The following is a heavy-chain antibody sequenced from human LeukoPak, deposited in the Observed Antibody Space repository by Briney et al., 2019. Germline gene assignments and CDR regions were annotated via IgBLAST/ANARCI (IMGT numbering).Heavy chain of an antibody. V-gene: IGHV3-48*03. J-gene: IGHJ3*02. CDR3: ARRESYPPYAFDI. CDR2: ISSSGSTI. Sequence: GGSLRLSCAASGFTFSSYEMNWVRQAPGKGLEWVSYISSSGSTIYYADSVKGRFTISRDNAKNSLYLQMNSLRAEDTAVYYCARRESYPPYAFDIWGQGTMVTVSS. CDR1: GFTFSSYE. D-gene: IGHD1-26*01.